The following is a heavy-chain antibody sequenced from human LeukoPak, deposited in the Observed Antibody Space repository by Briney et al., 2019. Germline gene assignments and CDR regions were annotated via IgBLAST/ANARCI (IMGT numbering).Heavy chain of an antibody. D-gene: IGHD3-10*01. CDR1: GFTFSTYG. CDR3: ARDFYVGSKSYYIGY. CDR2: IWYDGSNK. J-gene: IGHJ4*01. Sequence: PGGSLRLSCAASGFTFSTYGMHWVRQAPGEGLEWVAVIWYDGSNKYYADSVKGRLTISRDNSKNTLYLQMNSLRAEDTAVYYCARDFYVGSKSYYIGYWGHGTLVTVSS. V-gene: IGHV3-33*01.